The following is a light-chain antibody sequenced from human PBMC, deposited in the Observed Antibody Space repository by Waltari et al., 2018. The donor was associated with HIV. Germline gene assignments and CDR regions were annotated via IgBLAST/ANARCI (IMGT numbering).Light chain of an antibody. CDR2: DVT. CDR3: SSYTASSALEI. Sequence: QSALTQPATVSGSPGQWITVSCTGTTNAIGTYNFVSWYQQHPGKAPKLVIYDVTSRPSGVSDRFSGSKSGNTASLTISGLRAEDEAHYYCSSYTASSALEIFGGGTKVTVL. CDR1: TNAIGTYNF. J-gene: IGLJ2*01. V-gene: IGLV2-14*03.